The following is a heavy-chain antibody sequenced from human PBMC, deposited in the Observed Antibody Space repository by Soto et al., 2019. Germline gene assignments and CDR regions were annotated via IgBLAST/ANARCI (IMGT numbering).Heavy chain of an antibody. CDR1: GFTFSSYW. J-gene: IGHJ3*02. Sequence: EVQLVESGGGLVQPGGSLRLSCAVSGFTFSSYWMSWVSQAPGKGLEWVAYIKQDVSENYYVDSVKGRFTISRDNAKNTLYLQMTSMRVDDTAVYYCARAGALWCGDLTEAGAFDIWGQGTMVTVSS. CDR2: IKQDVSEN. D-gene: IGHD3-10*01. V-gene: IGHV3-7*01. CDR3: ARAGALWCGDLTEAGAFDI.